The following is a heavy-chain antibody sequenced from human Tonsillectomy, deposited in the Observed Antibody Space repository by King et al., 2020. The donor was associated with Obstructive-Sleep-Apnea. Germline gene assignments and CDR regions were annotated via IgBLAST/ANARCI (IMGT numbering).Heavy chain of an antibody. D-gene: IGHD3-10*01. CDR3: ATSAPGS. J-gene: IGHJ4*02. CDR1: GGSITSYY. Sequence: VQLQESGPGLVKPSETLSLTCNVSGGSITSYYWSWIRQPPGKRLEWIGHIYYSGSTDYNPSLKSRVTISVDTSKNQISLKVKSVTAADMAVYYCATSAPGSWGQGTLVTVSS. V-gene: IGHV4-59*08. CDR2: IYYSGST.